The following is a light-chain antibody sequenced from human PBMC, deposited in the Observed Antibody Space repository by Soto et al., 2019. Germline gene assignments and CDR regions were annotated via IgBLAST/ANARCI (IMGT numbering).Light chain of an antibody. CDR3: SSYTGSSTLYV. Sequence: QSALTQPASVAGSPGQSITISCTGTSSDVGDYDYVSWYRQQPGKAPKLLIYDVSNRPSEISNRFSGSKSANTASLTISGLQAEDEAGYYCSSYTGSSTLYVFGTGTKLTVL. J-gene: IGLJ1*01. CDR1: SSDVGDYDY. CDR2: DVS. V-gene: IGLV2-14*03.